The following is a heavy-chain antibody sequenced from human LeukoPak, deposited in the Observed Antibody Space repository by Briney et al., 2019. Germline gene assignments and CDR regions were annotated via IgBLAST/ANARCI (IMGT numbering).Heavy chain of an antibody. Sequence: ASVKVSCKGSGYTLTGYYMHWVRQAPGQGLEWMGWIDPDGGGTKYAQKFQGRVTLTRDTSISTGYVELSRLTYDDTAVYYCAGEDPGEDGMDVWGQGTTVTVSS. V-gene: IGHV1-2*02. CDR2: IDPDGGGT. J-gene: IGHJ6*02. CDR1: GYTLTGYY. D-gene: IGHD3-16*01. CDR3: AGEDPGEDGMDV.